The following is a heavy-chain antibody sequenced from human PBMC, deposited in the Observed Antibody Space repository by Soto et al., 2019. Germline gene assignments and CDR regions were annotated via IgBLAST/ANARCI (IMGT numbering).Heavy chain of an antibody. CDR1: GFSFDDYA. D-gene: IGHD3-10*01. CDR3: ARDVWSRASGPPDS. CDR2: ISWNSGTI. J-gene: IGHJ4*02. V-gene: IGHV3-9*01. Sequence: GGSLRLSCAASGFSFDDYAMHWVRQAPGKGLEWVTGISWNSGTIGYADSVKGRFTISRDNAKNSLYLQMNSLRAEDTALYYCARDVWSRASGPPDSRGQGTLVTVSS.